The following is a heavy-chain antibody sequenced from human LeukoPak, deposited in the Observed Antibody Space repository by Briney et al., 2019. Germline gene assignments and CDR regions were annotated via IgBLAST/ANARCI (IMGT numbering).Heavy chain of an antibody. CDR2: IRYDGSNK. Sequence: GGSLRLSCAASGFTFSSYGMHWVRQAPGKGLEWVAFIRYDGSNKYYADSVKGRFTISRDNSKNTLYLQMNSLRAEDTAVYYCARDLSLVVVIGYGMDVWGQGTTVTVSS. J-gene: IGHJ6*02. CDR3: ARDLSLVVVIGYGMDV. CDR1: GFTFSSYG. V-gene: IGHV3-30*02. D-gene: IGHD2-21*01.